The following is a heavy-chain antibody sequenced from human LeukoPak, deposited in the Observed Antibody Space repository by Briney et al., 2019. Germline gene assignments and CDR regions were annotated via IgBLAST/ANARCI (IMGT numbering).Heavy chain of an antibody. V-gene: IGHV3-53*01. CDR2: IYSGGST. D-gene: IGHD4-17*01. CDR1: GFTVSSNY. Sequence: GGSLRLSCAASGFTVSSNYVSWVRQAPGKGLEWVSVIYSGGSTYYADSVKGRFTISRDNSKNTLYLQMNSLRAEDTAVHYCARGYGDYATFDYWGQGTLVTVSS. J-gene: IGHJ4*02. CDR3: ARGYGDYATFDY.